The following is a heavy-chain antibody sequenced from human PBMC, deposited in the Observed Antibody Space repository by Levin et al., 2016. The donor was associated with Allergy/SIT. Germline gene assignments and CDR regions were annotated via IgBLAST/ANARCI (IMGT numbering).Heavy chain of an antibody. J-gene: IGHJ6*03. Sequence: ASVKVSCKTSGYRFNGFITNWVRQAPGQGLEWMGRISGYNGKTDYAQKFQGRLSMTTDTSTSTAYMELRSLTSDDTAVYYCARTYEGYYYMDVWGIGTTLTVSS. CDR2: ISGYNGKT. V-gene: IGHV1-18*04. D-gene: IGHD2-15*01. CDR1: GYRFNGFI. CDR3: ARTYEGYYYMDV.